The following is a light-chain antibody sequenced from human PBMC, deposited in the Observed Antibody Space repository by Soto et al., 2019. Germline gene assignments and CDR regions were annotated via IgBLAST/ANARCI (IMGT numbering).Light chain of an antibody. J-gene: IGKJ1*01. V-gene: IGKV3-20*01. Sequence: EIVLTQSPGTLSLSPGERATLSCRASQSVSSSYLAWYQQKPGQAPRLLIYGASSRATGITDRFSGSGSGTDFTLTISRLEPEDFAVYYCHQYGSSPRKFGQGTKVEIK. CDR1: QSVSSSY. CDR2: GAS. CDR3: HQYGSSPRK.